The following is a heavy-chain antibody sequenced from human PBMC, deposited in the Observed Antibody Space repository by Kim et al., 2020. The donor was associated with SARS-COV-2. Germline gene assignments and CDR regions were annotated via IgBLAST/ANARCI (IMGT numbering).Heavy chain of an antibody. V-gene: IGHV3-9*01. Sequence: GGSLRLSCAASGFTFDDYAMHWVRQAPGKGLEWVSGISWNSGSIGYADSVKGRFTISRDNAKNSLYLQMNSLRAEDTALYYCAKTGLAADLDYWGQGTLVTVPS. J-gene: IGHJ4*02. D-gene: IGHD6-13*01. CDR3: AKTGLAADLDY. CDR2: ISWNSGSI. CDR1: GFTFDDYA.